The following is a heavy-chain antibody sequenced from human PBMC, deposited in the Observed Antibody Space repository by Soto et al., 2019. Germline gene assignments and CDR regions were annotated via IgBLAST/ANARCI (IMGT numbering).Heavy chain of an antibody. Sequence: PGGSLRLSCAASGFTFSSYEMNWVRQAPGKGLEWVSYISSSGSTIYYADSVKGRFTISRDNAKNSLYLQMNSLRAEDTAVYYCARGACSGGSCYPDDAFDIWGQGTMVTVSS. CDR1: GFTFSSYE. CDR3: ARGACSGGSCYPDDAFDI. CDR2: ISSSGSTI. J-gene: IGHJ3*02. V-gene: IGHV3-48*03. D-gene: IGHD2-15*01.